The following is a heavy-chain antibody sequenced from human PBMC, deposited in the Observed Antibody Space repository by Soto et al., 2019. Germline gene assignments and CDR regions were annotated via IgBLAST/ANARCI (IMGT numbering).Heavy chain of an antibody. CDR2: INHSGST. D-gene: IGHD2-15*01. J-gene: IGHJ4*02. Sequence: SETLSLTCAVYGGSFSGYYWSWIRQPPGKGLEWIGEINHSGSTNYNPSLKSRVTISVDTSKNQFSLKLSSVTAADTAVYYCARGRDSPYIVVVVAANPTGMVFDYWGQGTLVTVSS. V-gene: IGHV4-34*01. CDR1: GGSFSGYY. CDR3: ARGRDSPYIVVVVAANPTGMVFDY.